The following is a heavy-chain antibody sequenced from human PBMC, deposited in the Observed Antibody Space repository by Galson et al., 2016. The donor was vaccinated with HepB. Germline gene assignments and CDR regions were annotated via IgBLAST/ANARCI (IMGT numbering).Heavy chain of an antibody. CDR2: IDWDDDK. J-gene: IGHJ4*02. CDR1: GFSLNTRGMC. V-gene: IGHV2-70*01. D-gene: IGHD6-19*01. CDR3: ARRIAVAAPFDS. Sequence: PALVKPTQTLTLTCTFSGFSLNTRGMCVSWIRQPPGKALEWLALIDWDDDKYYSTSLKTRPTISKDTSKNQVVLTMTNMDPVDTATYYCARRIAVAAPFDSWGQGTLVTVSS.